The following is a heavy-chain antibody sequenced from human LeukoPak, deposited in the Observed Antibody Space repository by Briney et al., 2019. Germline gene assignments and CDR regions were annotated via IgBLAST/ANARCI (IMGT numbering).Heavy chain of an antibody. D-gene: IGHD5-24*01. CDR1: GFTFSSYG. J-gene: IGHJ4*02. CDR2: ISYDGSNK. CDR3: ANFKGKDGITDHFDY. Sequence: GRSLRLSCAASGFTFSSYGMHWVRQAPGKGLEWVAVISYDGSNKYYADSVKGRFTISRDNSKNTLYLQMNSLRAEDTAVYHCANFKGKDGITDHFDYWGQGALVIVSS. V-gene: IGHV3-30*18.